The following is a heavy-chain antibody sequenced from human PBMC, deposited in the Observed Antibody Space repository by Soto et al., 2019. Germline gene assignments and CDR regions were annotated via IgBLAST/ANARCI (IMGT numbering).Heavy chain of an antibody. CDR3: ARDKAREQLGGNYYYALDV. CDR1: GDTFSSFA. V-gene: IGHV1-69*12. CDR2: IIPIFRTP. J-gene: IGHJ6*02. D-gene: IGHD1-1*01. Sequence: QVHLVQSGAEVKKPGSSVKVSCKASGDTFSSFAISWVRQAPGQGLEWMGGIIPIFRTPKYGQKFQGRDTITADEPTSTANTELSSLRSDDTAVYYCARDKAREQLGGNYYYALDVWGQGTTVIVSS.